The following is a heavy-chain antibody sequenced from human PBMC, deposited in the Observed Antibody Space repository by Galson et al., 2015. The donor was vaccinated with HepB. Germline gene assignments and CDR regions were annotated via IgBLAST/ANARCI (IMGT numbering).Heavy chain of an antibody. CDR1: GGTFSSYS. V-gene: IGHV1-69*02. Sequence: SVKVSCKASGGTFSSYSMNWVRQAPGQGLEWMGRIIPIPGITKYAQKFQGGVTITADRSTSTAYMELSSLRSDDTAVYYCARGESGYELPRFDYWGQGTLVTVSS. CDR2: IIPIPGIT. J-gene: IGHJ4*02. D-gene: IGHD5-12*01. CDR3: ARGESGYELPRFDY.